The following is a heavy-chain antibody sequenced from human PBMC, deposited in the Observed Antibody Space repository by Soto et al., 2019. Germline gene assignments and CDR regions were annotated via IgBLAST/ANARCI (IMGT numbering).Heavy chain of an antibody. CDR2: ISSSSSTI. CDR1: GFTFSSYS. V-gene: IGHV3-48*02. J-gene: IGHJ4*02. CDR3: ARQIGVKHYGILTGTDTFDY. D-gene: IGHD3-9*01. Sequence: GGSLRLSCAASGFTFSSYSMNWVRQAPGKGLEWVSYISSSSSTIYYADSVKGRFTISRDNAKNSLYLQMNSLRDEDTAVYYCARQIGVKHYGILTGTDTFDYRGQRTLVTVSS.